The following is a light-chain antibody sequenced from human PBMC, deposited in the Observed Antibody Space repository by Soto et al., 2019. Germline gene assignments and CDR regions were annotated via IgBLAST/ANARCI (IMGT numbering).Light chain of an antibody. CDR1: QSISSY. CDR3: QQSYSTEST. Sequence: DLPMTQSPSSLSASVGDRVTITCRASQSISSYLNWYQQKPGKAPKLLIYAASSLQSGVPSRFSGSGSGTDFTLTISSLQPEDFATYYCQQSYSTESTFGQGTKLEIK. CDR2: AAS. V-gene: IGKV1-39*01. J-gene: IGKJ2*02.